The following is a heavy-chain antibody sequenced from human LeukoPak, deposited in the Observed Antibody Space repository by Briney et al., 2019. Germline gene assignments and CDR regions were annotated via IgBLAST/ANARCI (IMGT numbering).Heavy chain of an antibody. V-gene: IGHV3-23*01. D-gene: IGHD2-2*01. CDR2: ISGSGGST. J-gene: IGHJ4*02. Sequence: AGSLTLNCAAYGFTFSSNDRSWHRQAPGKGLEWVSGISGSGGSTYHADSVKGRFTISRDNSKNTLYLQMNSLRAEDTSVYYCAEVRTSSSERHYWGQGTLVTVSS. CDR1: GFTFSSND. CDR3: AEVRTSSSERHY.